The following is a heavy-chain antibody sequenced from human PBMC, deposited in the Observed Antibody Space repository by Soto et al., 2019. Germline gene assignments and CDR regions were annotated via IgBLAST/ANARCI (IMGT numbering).Heavy chain of an antibody. CDR1: GGTFSSYA. CDR2: IIPIFGTA. CDR3: ARSEYCISTSCPNYFDY. D-gene: IGHD2-2*01. V-gene: IGHV1-69*13. J-gene: IGHJ4*02. Sequence: VASVKVSCKASGGTFSSYAISWVRQAPGQGLEWMGGIIPIFGTANYAQKFQGRVTITADESTSTAYMELSSLRSEDAAVYYCARSEYCISTSCPNYFDYWGQGTLVTVSS.